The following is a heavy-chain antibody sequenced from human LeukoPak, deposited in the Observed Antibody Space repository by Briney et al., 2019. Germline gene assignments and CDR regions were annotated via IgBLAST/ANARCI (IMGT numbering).Heavy chain of an antibody. J-gene: IGHJ4*02. D-gene: IGHD3-3*01. CDR1: GNTLRELP. CDR3: ATRGSDFWSGFDY. CDR2: FDPENAEI. Sequence: VASVKVSCKLSGNTLRELPIQWVRQAGGKGLEWMAGFDPENAEIVYAQKFQGRVTMTEDRSTNTAYMEFTSLTSDDTALYYCATRGSDFWSGFDYWGQGTQVTVSS. V-gene: IGHV1-24*01.